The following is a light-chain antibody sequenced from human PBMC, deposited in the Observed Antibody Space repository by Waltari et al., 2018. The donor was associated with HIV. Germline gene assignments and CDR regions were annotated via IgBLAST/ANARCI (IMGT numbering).Light chain of an antibody. CDR3: MHGQQTPV. V-gene: IGKV2-28*01. Sequence: DIALIQSPDSLAVSPGEAASISCRSSQSLLHPNGQNYWDWYIQRPGQAPELLIYLGSRRASGVPDRIAGSGSGTNFILKISRVEPEDVGVYYCMHGQQTPVFGQGTKVEV. CDR1: QSLLHPNGQNY. CDR2: LGS. J-gene: IGKJ1*01.